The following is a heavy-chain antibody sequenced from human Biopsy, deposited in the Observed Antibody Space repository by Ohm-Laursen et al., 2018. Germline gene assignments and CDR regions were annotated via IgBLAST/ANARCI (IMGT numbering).Heavy chain of an antibody. Sequence: SVKVSCKASGGTFSNYAISWVRQAPGEGLEWMGGIIAVSGLVNYAPKFRGRVTVTSDTSISTAYMELSGLTSDDTATYYCGRAVRNQLLTDPWGQGTLVTVTS. V-gene: IGHV1-69*10. J-gene: IGHJ5*02. D-gene: IGHD1-7*01. CDR1: GGTFSNYA. CDR3: GRAVRNQLLTDP. CDR2: IIAVSGLV.